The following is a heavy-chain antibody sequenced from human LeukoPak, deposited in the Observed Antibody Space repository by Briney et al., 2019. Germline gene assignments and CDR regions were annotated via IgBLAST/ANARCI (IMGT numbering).Heavy chain of an antibody. J-gene: IGHJ5*02. V-gene: IGHV3-7*01. CDR2: IKHDGSEK. CDR1: GFTFSNYA. Sequence: GGSLRLSCAASGFTFSNYAMSWVRQAPGKGLEWVANIKHDGSEKYYVDSVKGRFTISRDNAKNSLYLQMNSLRAEDTAVYYCARDDCSSISCYHNWFDPWGQGTLVTVSS. D-gene: IGHD2-2*01. CDR3: ARDDCSSISCYHNWFDP.